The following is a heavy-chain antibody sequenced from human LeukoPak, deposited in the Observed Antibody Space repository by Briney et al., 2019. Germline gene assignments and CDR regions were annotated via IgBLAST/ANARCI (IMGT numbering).Heavy chain of an antibody. V-gene: IGHV4-34*01. Sequence: SETLSLTCVVSGGSFSGYYWSWIRQPPGKGLEWIGEINHGGRTNYSPSFKSRVTISVDTSKNQFSLNLSSVTAADTAVYYCARGLELGYCSGASCYIWFDPWGQGTLVTVSS. CDR3: ARGLELGYCSGASCYIWFDP. J-gene: IGHJ5*02. CDR1: GGSFSGYY. CDR2: INHGGRT. D-gene: IGHD2-2*02.